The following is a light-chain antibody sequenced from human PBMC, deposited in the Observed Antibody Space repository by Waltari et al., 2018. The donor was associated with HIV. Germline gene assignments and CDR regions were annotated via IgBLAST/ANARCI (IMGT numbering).Light chain of an antibody. J-gene: IGLJ1*01. Sequence: QSALTQPPSASGSPGQSVPISSTGTTSDIGGYNFVSWYQQHPGEAPRLIMYDVTKRPSGVPDRFSGSKSGNTASLTVSGLQAEDEAEYYCNSYAGSSKSYVFGTGTKVTVL. CDR1: TSDIGGYNF. CDR3: NSYAGSSKSYV. CDR2: DVT. V-gene: IGLV2-8*01.